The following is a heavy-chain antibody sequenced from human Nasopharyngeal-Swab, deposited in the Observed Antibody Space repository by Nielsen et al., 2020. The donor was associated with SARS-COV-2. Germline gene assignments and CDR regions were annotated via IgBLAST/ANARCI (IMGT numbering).Heavy chain of an antibody. Sequence: WVRQAPGQGLEWMGWMNPNSGNTGYAQKFQGRVTMTRNTSISTAYMELSSLRSEDTAVYYCATLGYCSSTSCYKDYYYMDVWGKGTTVTVSS. V-gene: IGHV1-8*01. J-gene: IGHJ6*03. CDR2: MNPNSGNT. CDR3: ATLGYCSSTSCYKDYYYMDV. D-gene: IGHD2-2*02.